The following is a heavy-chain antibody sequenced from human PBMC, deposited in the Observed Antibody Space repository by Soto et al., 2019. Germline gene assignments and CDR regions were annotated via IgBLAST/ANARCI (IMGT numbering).Heavy chain of an antibody. V-gene: IGHV3-23*01. CDR3: ARFPPSYCSGGSCYSSDY. CDR2: ISGSGGST. D-gene: IGHD2-15*01. J-gene: IGHJ4*02. CDR1: GFTFSSYA. Sequence: PGGSLRLSCAASGFTFSSYAMSWVRQAPGKGLEWVSAISGSGGSTYYADSVKGRFTISRDNSKNTLYLQMNSLRAEDTAVYYCARFPPSYCSGGSCYSSDYWGQGTLVTVSS.